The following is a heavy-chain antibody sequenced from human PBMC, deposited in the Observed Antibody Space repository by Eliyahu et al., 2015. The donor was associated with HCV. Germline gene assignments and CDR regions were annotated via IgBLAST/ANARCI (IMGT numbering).Heavy chain of an antibody. Sequence: EVQLVESGGGLVQPGGSLRLSCAASGFTFXSYWMSWVRQAPGKGLGWVANIKQDGSEQFYVDSVKGRFTISRDNSKNSLFLQMNSLRVEDTAVYYCARGDYYDTSGYFIDAFDIWGQGTMVTVSS. D-gene: IGHD3-22*01. CDR2: IKQDGSEQ. CDR3: ARGDYYDTSGYFIDAFDI. CDR1: GFTFXSYW. V-gene: IGHV3-7*03. J-gene: IGHJ3*02.